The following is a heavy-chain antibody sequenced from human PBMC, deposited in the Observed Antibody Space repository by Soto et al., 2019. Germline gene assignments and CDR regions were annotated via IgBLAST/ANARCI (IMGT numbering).Heavy chain of an antibody. Sequence: SETLSLTCTVSGGSISSYYWSWIRQPPGKGLEWIGYIYYSGSTNYNPSLKSQVTISVDTSKNQFSLKLSSVTAADTAVYYCARERVYDSSGYQSYFDYWGQGTLVTVSS. CDR3: ARERVYDSSGYQSYFDY. CDR1: GGSISSYY. CDR2: IYYSGST. V-gene: IGHV4-59*01. D-gene: IGHD3-22*01. J-gene: IGHJ4*02.